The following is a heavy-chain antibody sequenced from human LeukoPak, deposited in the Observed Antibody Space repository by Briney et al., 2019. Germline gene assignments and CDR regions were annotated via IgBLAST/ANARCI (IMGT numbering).Heavy chain of an antibody. Sequence: SVKVSCKASGGTFSSYAISWVRQAPGQGLEWMGRIIPILGIANYAQKFQGRVTITADKSTSTAYMELSSLRSEDTAVYYCARGDYGVGWFDPWGQGTLVTVSS. D-gene: IGHD4-17*01. CDR1: GGTFSSYA. CDR3: ARGDYGVGWFDP. V-gene: IGHV1-69*04. CDR2: IIPILGIA. J-gene: IGHJ5*02.